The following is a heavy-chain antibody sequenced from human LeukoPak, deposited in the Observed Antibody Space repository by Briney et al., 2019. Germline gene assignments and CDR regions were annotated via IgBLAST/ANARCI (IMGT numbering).Heavy chain of an antibody. J-gene: IGHJ1*01. D-gene: IGHD6-19*01. Sequence: PGGSLRLSCTASGFTFSSYWMHWVRQAPGKGLVWVSRINSDGSSTNYADSVKGRFTISRDNAKNTPYLQMNSLRAEDTAVYYCARVPRTVVGTKDAKYFQHWGQGTLVTVSS. CDR1: GFTFSSYW. CDR3: ARVPRTVVGTKDAKYFQH. V-gene: IGHV3-74*01. CDR2: INSDGSST.